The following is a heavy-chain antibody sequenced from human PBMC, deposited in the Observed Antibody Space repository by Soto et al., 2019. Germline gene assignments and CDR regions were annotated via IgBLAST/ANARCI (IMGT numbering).Heavy chain of an antibody. D-gene: IGHD3-22*01. CDR3: AREYYYDSSGYYEGPNYYYYYGMDV. CDR2: ISSSSSYT. Sequence: PGGSLRLSCAASGFTFSDYYMSWIRQAPGKGLEWVSYISSSSSYTNYADSVKGRFTISRDNAKNSLYLQMNSLRAEDTAVYYCAREYYYDSSGYYEGPNYYYYYGMDVWGQGTTVTVSS. V-gene: IGHV3-11*05. J-gene: IGHJ6*02. CDR1: GFTFSDYY.